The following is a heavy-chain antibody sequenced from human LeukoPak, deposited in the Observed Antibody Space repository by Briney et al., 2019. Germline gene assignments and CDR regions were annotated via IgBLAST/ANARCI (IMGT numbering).Heavy chain of an antibody. V-gene: IGHV3-30*03. D-gene: IGHD2-2*01. CDR3: ARVRAGYCTSTSCYTGMDV. Sequence: GGSLRLSCAASGFTFSSYGMHWVRQAPGKGLEWVALISYDGSNEYYADSVRGRFTVSRDNSKFTLYMQMNSLRAEDTAVYYCARVRAGYCTSTSCYTGMDVWGQGTTVTVSS. CDR2: ISYDGSNE. CDR1: GFTFSSYG. J-gene: IGHJ6*02.